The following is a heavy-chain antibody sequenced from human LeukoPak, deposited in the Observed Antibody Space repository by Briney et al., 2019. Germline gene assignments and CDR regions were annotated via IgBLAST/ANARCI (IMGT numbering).Heavy chain of an antibody. CDR3: ARGVAVGGTTHFDP. Sequence: PSETLSLTCTVSGGPFDSHYWTWIRQPPGKGLEWIAFIYHSGSAVYSPSLRSRVTMSVDGSKRQFSLNLSSVTAADTAVYYCARGVAVGGTTHFDPWGQGTLVTVSS. CDR1: GGPFDSHY. D-gene: IGHD6-13*01. CDR2: IYHSGSA. J-gene: IGHJ5*02. V-gene: IGHV4-59*08.